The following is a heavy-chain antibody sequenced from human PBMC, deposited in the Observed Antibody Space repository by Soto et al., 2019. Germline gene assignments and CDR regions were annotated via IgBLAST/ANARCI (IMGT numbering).Heavy chain of an antibody. J-gene: IGHJ6*02. CDR3: ARHQGSVAATYYSYGMDV. CDR2: IYYSGSN. D-gene: IGHD2-15*01. CDR1: GGSISSYY. V-gene: IGHV4-59*08. Sequence: QVQLQESGPGLVKPSETLSLTCTVSGGSISSYYWSWIRQPPGKGLEWIGYIYYSGSNNYNPSLKSRVTISVDTSKNQFSLKLSSVTAADTAVYYCARHQGSVAATYYSYGMDVWGQGTTVTVSS.